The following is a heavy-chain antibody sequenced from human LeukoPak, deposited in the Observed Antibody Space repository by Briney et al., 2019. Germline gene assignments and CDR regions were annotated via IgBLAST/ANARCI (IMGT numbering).Heavy chain of an antibody. CDR2: IYYSGST. CDR3: ARVGCSGGSCYPEDYYYYMDV. J-gene: IGHJ6*03. D-gene: IGHD2-15*01. Sequence: SETLSLTCTVSGGSISSYYWSWIRQPPGKGLEWIGYIYYSGSTNHNPSLKSRVTISVDTSKNQFSLKLSSVTAADTAVYYCARVGCSGGSCYPEDYYYYMDVWGKGTTVTISS. CDR1: GGSISSYY. V-gene: IGHV4-59*12.